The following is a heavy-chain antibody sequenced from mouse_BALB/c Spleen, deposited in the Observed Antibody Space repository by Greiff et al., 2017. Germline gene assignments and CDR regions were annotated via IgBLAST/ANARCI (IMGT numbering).Heavy chain of an antibody. Sequence: QVQLQQPGAELVRPGASVKLSCKASGYTFTSYWINWVKQRPGQGLEWIGNIYPSDSYTNYNQKFKDKATLTVDKSSSTAYMQLSSPTSEDSAVYYGTRSAYYGNSYYAMDYWGQGTSVTVSS. J-gene: IGHJ4*01. CDR2: IYPSDSYT. CDR1: GYTFTSYW. CDR3: TRSAYYGNSYYAMDY. V-gene: IGHV1-69*02. D-gene: IGHD2-10*01.